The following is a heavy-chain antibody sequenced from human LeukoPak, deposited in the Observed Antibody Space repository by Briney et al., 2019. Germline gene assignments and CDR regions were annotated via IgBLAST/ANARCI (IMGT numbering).Heavy chain of an antibody. CDR2: ISGSGGRT. J-gene: IGHJ6*03. CDR1: GFTFSSYD. CDR3: AKGDFYGSGRDYYYYMDV. V-gene: IGHV3-23*01. Sequence: PGGSLRLSCAASGFTFSSYDMNWVRQAPGKGLEWVSAISGSGGRTYYADSVKGRFTISRDNSKNTLYLQMNSLRAEDTAVYNCAKGDFYGSGRDYYYYMDVWGKGTTVTISS. D-gene: IGHD3-10*01.